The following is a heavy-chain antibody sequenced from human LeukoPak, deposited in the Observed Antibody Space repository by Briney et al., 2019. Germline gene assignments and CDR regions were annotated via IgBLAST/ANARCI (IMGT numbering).Heavy chain of an antibody. Sequence: GGSLRLSCVASGFPFSSYAMSWVRQAPGKGLGWASGIGGSGGSTYYADSVKGRFTISGDNSKSTLYLQMNSLRAEDTAVYYCAKDYGNGLLYFDSWGQGTLVTVSS. CDR3: AKDYGNGLLYFDS. D-gene: IGHD2/OR15-2a*01. CDR2: IGGSGGST. CDR1: GFPFSSYA. J-gene: IGHJ4*02. V-gene: IGHV3-23*01.